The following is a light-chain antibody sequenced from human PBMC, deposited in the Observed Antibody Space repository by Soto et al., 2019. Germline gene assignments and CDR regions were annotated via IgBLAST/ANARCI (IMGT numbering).Light chain of an antibody. V-gene: IGLV4-69*01. Sequence: QSVLTQSPSASASLGASVKLTCTLSSGHSNYAIAWHQQQPGKGPRYLMRLNSDGSHSSGDVIPDRFSGSSSGAERYLIISSLQSDDEADYYCQTWATGIQVFGGGTKVTVL. CDR2: LNSDGSH. J-gene: IGLJ3*02. CDR3: QTWATGIQV. CDR1: SGHSNYA.